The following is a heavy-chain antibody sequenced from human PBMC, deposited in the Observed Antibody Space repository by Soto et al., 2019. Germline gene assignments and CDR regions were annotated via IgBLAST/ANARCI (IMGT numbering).Heavy chain of an antibody. J-gene: IGHJ5*01. CDR2: ISRTGDSA. CDR3: AKGPDGSGYYHNWFDS. CDR1: GFSFSDYA. D-gene: IGHD3-22*01. V-gene: IGHV3-23*01. Sequence: PGGSLRLSCAASGFSFSDYAMSWVRQAPGKGLERVSSISRTGDSAYYADTVKGRFAISRDRSKNSLSLQMNSLRFEDTAVYYCAKGPDGSGYYHNWFDSWGQGT.